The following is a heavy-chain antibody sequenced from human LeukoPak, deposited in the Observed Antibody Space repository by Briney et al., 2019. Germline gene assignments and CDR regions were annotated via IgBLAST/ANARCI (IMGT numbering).Heavy chain of an antibody. CDR2: IYSGGTT. J-gene: IGHJ5*02. Sequence: GGSLRLSCAASGFTVSNNYTTWFRQAPGKGLEWVSLIYSGGTTFYTDSVKGRFTISRDSSKNTLYLQMNNLKAEDTAVYYCTTSPAVASWGQGTLVTVSS. CDR1: GFTVSNNY. CDR3: TTSPAVAS. V-gene: IGHV3-53*01. D-gene: IGHD4-23*01.